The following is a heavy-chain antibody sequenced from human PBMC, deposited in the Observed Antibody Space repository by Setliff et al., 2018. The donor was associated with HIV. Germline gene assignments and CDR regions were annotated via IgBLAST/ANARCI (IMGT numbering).Heavy chain of an antibody. V-gene: IGHV3-23*01. J-gene: IGHJ4*02. D-gene: IGHD3-10*01. CDR1: GFTFSSYA. CDR3: AKHRDFGSGSYFDH. CDR2: TSGSGVGT. Sequence: PGGSLRLSCAAPGFTFSSYAMSWVRQAPGKGLEWVSATSGSGVGTYYADSVKGGFTISRDNSKNTLYLQMNSLRAEDTAVYYCAKHRDFGSGSYFDHWGQGTKVTVSS.